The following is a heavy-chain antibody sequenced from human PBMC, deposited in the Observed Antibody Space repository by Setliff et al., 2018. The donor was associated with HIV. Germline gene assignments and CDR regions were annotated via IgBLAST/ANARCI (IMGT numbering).Heavy chain of an antibody. D-gene: IGHD3-3*01. CDR1: ASSISSDY. Sequence: SETLSLTCAVSASSISSDYCWGWIRQPAGKGLEWIGHIYTSGSTNYNPSLKSRVTISVDTSKNQFSLRLSSVAAGDTAVYYCARSIVPVASGYYYFEYWGQGTLVTVSS. CDR3: ARSIVPVASGYYYFEY. V-gene: IGHV4-61*09. CDR2: IYTSGST. J-gene: IGHJ4*02.